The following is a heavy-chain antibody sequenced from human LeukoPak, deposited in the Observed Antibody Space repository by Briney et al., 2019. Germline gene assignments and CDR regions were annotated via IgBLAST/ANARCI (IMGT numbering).Heavy chain of an antibody. CDR3: ARGQTLTF. CDR1: GFTFTDYW. J-gene: IGHJ4*02. CDR2: INQDGSKK. V-gene: IGHV3-7*01. Sequence: GGSLRLSCAASGFTFTDYWMTWVRQAPGKGLEWVANINQDGSKKFYVDSVKGRFTISRDNAKNALYLQMNSLRAEDTGVYFCARGQTLTFWGQGTLVTASS.